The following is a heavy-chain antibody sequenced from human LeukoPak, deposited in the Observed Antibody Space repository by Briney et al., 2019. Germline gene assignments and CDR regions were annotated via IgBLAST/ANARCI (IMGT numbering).Heavy chain of an antibody. CDR3: VRGNYDNRGYSNAFDI. CDR1: GASISSSY. J-gene: IGHJ3*02. CDR2: IYYNGNT. V-gene: IGHV4-59*01. D-gene: IGHD3-22*01. Sequence: PSGTLCLTCTVSGASISSSYWSWIRQPPGKRLEWIGFIYYNGNTNSNPSLKSRVTISVDTSKNQFSLKLSSVTAADTAVYYCVRGNYDNRGYSNAFDIWGQGAMVTVSS.